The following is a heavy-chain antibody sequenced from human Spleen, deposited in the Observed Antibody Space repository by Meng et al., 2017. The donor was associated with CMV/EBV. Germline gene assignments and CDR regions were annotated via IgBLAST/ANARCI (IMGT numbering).Heavy chain of an antibody. V-gene: IGHV1-3*01. CDR2: INVGNGDT. Sequence: QVQLVQSGSELKKPGASVKVSCKASGYTFTSYAMNWVRQAPGQGLEWMGWINVGNGDTKFSQKVQGRVTMTRSTSTTTAYMELSSLTSEDTAVYYCARGSGDTGFDYWGQGTLVTVSS. D-gene: IGHD7-27*01. CDR3: ARGSGDTGFDY. CDR1: GYTFTSYA. J-gene: IGHJ4*02.